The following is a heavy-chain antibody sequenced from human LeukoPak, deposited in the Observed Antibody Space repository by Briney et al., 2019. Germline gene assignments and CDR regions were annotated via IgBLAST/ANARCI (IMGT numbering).Heavy chain of an antibody. CDR2: IYPGDSDT. V-gene: IGHV5-51*01. CDR3: ARRLGYCSGGTCYFDY. CDR1: GYSFTSYW. J-gene: IGHJ4*02. D-gene: IGHD2-15*01. Sequence: GGSLRLSCKGSGYSFTSYWIGWVRQMPGKGLEWMGIIYPGDSDTRYSPSFQGQVTISADKSISTAYLRWSSLKASDTAMYYCARRLGYCSGGTCYFDYWGQGTLVTVPS.